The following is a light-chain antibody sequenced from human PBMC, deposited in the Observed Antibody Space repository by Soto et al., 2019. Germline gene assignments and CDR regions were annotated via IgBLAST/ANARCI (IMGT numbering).Light chain of an antibody. CDR3: CSYAGSSTYVV. Sequence: QSAFTQPASVSGSPGQSITISCTGTSSDVGSYNLVSWYQQHPGKAPKLMIYEVSKRPSGVSNRFSGSKSGNTASLTISGLQAEDEADYYCCSYAGSSTYVVFGGVTKVTVL. V-gene: IGLV2-23*02. J-gene: IGLJ2*01. CDR2: EVS. CDR1: SSDVGSYNL.